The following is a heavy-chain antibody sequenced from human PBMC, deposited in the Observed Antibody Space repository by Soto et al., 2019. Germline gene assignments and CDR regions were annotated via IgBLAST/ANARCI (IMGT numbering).Heavy chain of an antibody. V-gene: IGHV1-18*01. J-gene: IGHJ4*02. D-gene: IGHD3-22*01. CDR2: INIYSGDA. CDR3: ARALYYYDNSVLAY. CDR1: GYTFTSYG. Sequence: QVRLEQSGPEVKKTGASVKVSCKASGYTFTSYGISWVRQAPGQGLEWMGWINIYSGDANYAQSFQDRVTMTRDTSTNTVYMEMRTLRSDDTAVYYCARALYYYDNSVLAYWGQGTLVTVSS.